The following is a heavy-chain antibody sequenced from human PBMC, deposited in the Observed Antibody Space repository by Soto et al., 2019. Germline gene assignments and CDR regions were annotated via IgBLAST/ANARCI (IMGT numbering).Heavy chain of an antibody. D-gene: IGHD4-4*01. V-gene: IGHV4-39*01. J-gene: IGHJ6*02. Sequence: PSETLSLTCTVSGGSISSSSYYWGWIRQPPGKGLEWIGSIYYSGSTYYNPSLKSRVTISVDTSKNQFSLKLSSVTAADTAVYYCASFYSNRYYYYGMDVWGQGTTVTVSS. CDR3: ASFYSNRYYYYGMDV. CDR1: GGSISSSSYY. CDR2: IYYSGST.